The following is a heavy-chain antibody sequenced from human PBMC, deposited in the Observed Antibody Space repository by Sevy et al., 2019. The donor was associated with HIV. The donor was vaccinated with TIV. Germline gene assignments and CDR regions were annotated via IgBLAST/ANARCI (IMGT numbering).Heavy chain of an antibody. CDR2: ISNSGSNI. V-gene: IGHV3-48*03. J-gene: IGHJ4*02. CDR1: GFTFSSYE. Sequence: GGSLRLSCTASGFTFSSYEMNWVRQAPGKGLEWVSYISNSGSNIYYSDSVKGRFTISRDNAKNSLYLQMNSLRAEDTAGYYCARDLPPSATTVAHFDYWGRGTLVTVSS. D-gene: IGHD4-17*01. CDR3: ARDLPPSATTVAHFDY.